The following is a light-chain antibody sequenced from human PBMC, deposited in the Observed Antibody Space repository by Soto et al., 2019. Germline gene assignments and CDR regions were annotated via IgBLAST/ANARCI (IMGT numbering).Light chain of an antibody. CDR1: QSISSW. V-gene: IGKV1-5*01. Sequence: DIHMTQSASTLSASVGYRVTITCRASQSISSWLAWYQQKTGKAPELLIYDASSLESGVPSRFSGSGSGTEFTLTISSLQPDDFATYYCQQYNSWTCGQGTKVDIK. CDR2: DAS. J-gene: IGKJ1*01. CDR3: QQYNSWT.